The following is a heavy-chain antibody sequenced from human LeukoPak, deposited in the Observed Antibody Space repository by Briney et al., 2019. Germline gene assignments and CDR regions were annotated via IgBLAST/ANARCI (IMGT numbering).Heavy chain of an antibody. V-gene: IGHV1-8*03. CDR1: GYTFTTYD. Sequence: ASVKISCKASGYTFTTYDINWVRQATGQGLEWMGWMNPNSGNTGYAQKFQGRVTITRNTSISTAYMELSSLRSEDTAVYYCARGTLHSDAFDIWGQGTMVTVSS. CDR3: ARGTLHSDAFDI. CDR2: MNPNSGNT. J-gene: IGHJ3*02.